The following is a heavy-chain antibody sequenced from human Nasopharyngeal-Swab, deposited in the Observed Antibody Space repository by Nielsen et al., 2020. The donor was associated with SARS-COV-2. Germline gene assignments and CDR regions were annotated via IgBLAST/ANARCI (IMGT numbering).Heavy chain of an antibody. D-gene: IGHD6-13*01. Sequence: ASVKVSCKVSGYTLTELSMHWVRQAPGKGLEWMGGFDPEDGDTIYAQKFQGRVTMTEDTSTDTAYMELSSLRSEDTAVYYCATVGYSSSWYVEYFQHWGQGTLVTVSS. CDR3: ATVGYSSSWYVEYFQH. CDR1: GYTLTELS. J-gene: IGHJ1*01. V-gene: IGHV1-24*01. CDR2: FDPEDGDT.